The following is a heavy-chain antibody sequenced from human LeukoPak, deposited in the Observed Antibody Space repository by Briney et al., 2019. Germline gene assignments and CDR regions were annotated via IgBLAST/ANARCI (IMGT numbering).Heavy chain of an antibody. CDR3: AKGRGRYSYGSRDYDYFDY. J-gene: IGHJ4*02. CDR1: GFTFSSYA. D-gene: IGHD5-18*01. CDR2: ISGSGGST. Sequence: GGSLRLSCAASGFTFSSYAMSWVRQAPGKGLEWVSAISGSGGSTYYADSVKGRFTISRDNSKNTLYLQMNSLRAEDTAVYYCAKGRGRYSYGSRDYDYFDYWGQGTLVTVSS. V-gene: IGHV3-23*01.